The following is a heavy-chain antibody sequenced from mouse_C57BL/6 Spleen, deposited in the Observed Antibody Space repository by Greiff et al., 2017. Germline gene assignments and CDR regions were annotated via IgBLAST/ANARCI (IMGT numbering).Heavy chain of an antibody. CDR3: ARATGTDYYAMDY. V-gene: IGHV1-80*01. Sequence: VQPQQSGAELVKPGASVKISCKASGYAFSSYWMNWVKQRPGKGLEWIGQIYPGDGDTNYNGKFKGKATLTADKSSSTAYMQLSSLTSEDSAVYFCARATGTDYYAMDYWGQGTSVTVSS. CDR2: IYPGDGDT. D-gene: IGHD4-1*02. J-gene: IGHJ4*01. CDR1: GYAFSSYW.